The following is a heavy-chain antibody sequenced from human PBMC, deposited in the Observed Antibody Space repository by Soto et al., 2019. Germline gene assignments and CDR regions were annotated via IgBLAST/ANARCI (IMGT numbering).Heavy chain of an antibody. V-gene: IGHV4-59*08. J-gene: IGHJ5*02. D-gene: IGHD3-10*01. CDR1: GGSISSYY. Sequence: QVQLQESGPGLVKPSETLSLTCTVSGGSISSYYWSWIRQPPGKGLEWIGYIYYSGSTNYNPSLKSLVTISVDTSKSQFSLKLSSVTAADTAVYYCARLLYGSGSWFDPWGQGTLVTVSS. CDR2: IYYSGST. CDR3: ARLLYGSGSWFDP.